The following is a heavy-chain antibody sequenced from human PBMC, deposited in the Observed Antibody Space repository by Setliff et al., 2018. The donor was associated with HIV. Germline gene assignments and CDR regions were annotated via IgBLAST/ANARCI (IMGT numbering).Heavy chain of an antibody. V-gene: IGHV4-34*12. CDR3: ARRSGWSLDY. CDR1: GGSFSGYY. Sequence: SETLSLTCAVYGGSFSGYYWSWIRQPPGKGLEWVGEIIHSGSTNYNPSLKSRVTISVDTSKNQFSLKLSSVTAADTAVYYCARRSGWSLDYWGQGTLVTVSS. J-gene: IGHJ4*02. CDR2: IIHSGST. D-gene: IGHD6-19*01.